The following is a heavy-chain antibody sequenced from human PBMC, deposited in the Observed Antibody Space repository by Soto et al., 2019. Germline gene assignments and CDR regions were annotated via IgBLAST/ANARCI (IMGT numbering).Heavy chain of an antibody. CDR2: ISAYNGNT. CDR3: ARAGIAAATYYYYYYYGMDV. V-gene: IGHV1-18*01. J-gene: IGHJ6*02. Sequence: ASVKVSCKASGYTFTSYGISWVRQAPGQGLEWMGWISAYNGNTNYAQKLQGRVTMTTDTSTSTAYMELRSLRSDDTAVYYCARAGIAAATYYYYYYYGMDVWGQGTTVTVSS. D-gene: IGHD6-13*01. CDR1: GYTFTSYG.